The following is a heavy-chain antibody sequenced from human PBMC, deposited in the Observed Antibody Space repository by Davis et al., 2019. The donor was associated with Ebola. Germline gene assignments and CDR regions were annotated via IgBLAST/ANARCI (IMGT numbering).Heavy chain of an antibody. D-gene: IGHD2/OR15-2a*01. CDR2: IYPGDSDT. Sequence: GESLKISCKGSGNSFTSYWIAWVRQMPGKGLEWMGIIYPGDSDTRYSPSFRGQVTISVDRSISTAYLQWSSLKASDIAMYYCARQESLYGSSDYWGQGTLVTVSS. CDR3: ARQESLYGSSDY. V-gene: IGHV5-51*01. J-gene: IGHJ4*02. CDR1: GNSFTSYW.